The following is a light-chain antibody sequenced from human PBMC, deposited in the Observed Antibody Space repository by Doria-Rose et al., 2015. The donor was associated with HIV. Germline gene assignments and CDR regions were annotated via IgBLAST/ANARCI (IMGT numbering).Light chain of an antibody. Sequence: TQSPGTLSLSPGERATLSCRASQRVKSSYLAWYQQMPGQSPRLLIYDASTSATGIPGRFSGSGSVTDFTLTISRLEPEDVAVYYCQQYGTSRGTFGQGTRLEIK. CDR1: QRVKSSY. CDR3: QQYGTSRGT. CDR2: DAS. V-gene: IGKV3-20*01. J-gene: IGKJ5*01.